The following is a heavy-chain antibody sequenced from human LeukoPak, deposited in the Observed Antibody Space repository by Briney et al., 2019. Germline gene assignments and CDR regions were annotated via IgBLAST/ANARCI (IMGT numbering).Heavy chain of an antibody. V-gene: IGHV3-7*01. CDR1: GFTFSSYW. CDR2: IKQDGSEK. J-gene: IGHJ3*02. D-gene: IGHD1-26*01. CDR3: ARDSQRMYSSYPDAFDI. Sequence: GGSLRLSCAASGFTFSSYWMSWVRQAPGKGLEWVANIKQDGSEKYYVDSVKGRFTISRDNAKNSLYLQMNSLRAEDTAVYYCARDSQRMYSSYPDAFDIWGQGTMVTVSS.